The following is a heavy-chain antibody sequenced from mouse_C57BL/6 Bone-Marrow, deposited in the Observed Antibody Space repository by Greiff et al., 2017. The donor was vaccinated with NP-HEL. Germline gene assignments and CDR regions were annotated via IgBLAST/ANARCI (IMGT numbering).Heavy chain of an antibody. D-gene: IGHD1-1*01. CDR3: TRDRERGVITWYFDV. CDR2: ISSGGDYI. V-gene: IGHV5-9-1*02. Sequence: EVKLMESGEGLVKPGGSLKLSCAASGFTFSSYAMSWVRQTPEKRLEWVAYISSGGDYIYYADTVKGRFTISRDNARNTLYLQMSSLKSEDTAMYYCTRDRERGVITWYFDVWGTGTTVTVSS. J-gene: IGHJ1*03. CDR1: GFTFSSYA.